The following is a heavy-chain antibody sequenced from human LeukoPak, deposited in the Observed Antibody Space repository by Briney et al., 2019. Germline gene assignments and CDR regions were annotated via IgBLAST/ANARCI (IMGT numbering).Heavy chain of an antibody. Sequence: ASVKVSCKASGYTFTNYGINWVRQAPGQGLEWMGWISGYNGNTNYAQKLQGRVTMTTDTSTSTAYMELRSLRSEDTAVYYCARTYYGSGTHDYWGQGTLVTVSS. D-gene: IGHD3-10*01. CDR3: ARTYYGSGTHDY. CDR2: ISGYNGNT. V-gene: IGHV1-18*01. CDR1: GYTFTNYG. J-gene: IGHJ4*02.